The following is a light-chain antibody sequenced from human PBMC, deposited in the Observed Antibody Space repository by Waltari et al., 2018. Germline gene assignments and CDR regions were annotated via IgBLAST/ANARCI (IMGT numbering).Light chain of an antibody. CDR2: GNR. V-gene: IGLV1-44*01. CDR1: TSNIGSNT. Sequence: QSALTQSPSASGTPGQRVTSSCSGSTSNIGSNTANGYQQLTGTAPKLFIYGNRRRPPGVPARFSGSKSGTSASLAISGLRSEDEADYFCASCDDSLNGLVFGAGTKLTVL. CDR3: ASCDDSLNGLV. J-gene: IGLJ3*02.